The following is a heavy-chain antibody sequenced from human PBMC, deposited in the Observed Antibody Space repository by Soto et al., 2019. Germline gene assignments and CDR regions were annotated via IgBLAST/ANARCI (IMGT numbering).Heavy chain of an antibody. CDR3: TTPGLPVTWH. D-gene: IGHD4-17*01. Sequence: ASVKVSCKASGYTFTSYAMHWVRQAPGQRLEWMGWINAGNGNTKYSQKFQGRVTITRDTSASTAYMELSSLKTEDTAVYYCTTPGLPVTWHWGQGTLVTVSS. V-gene: IGHV1-3*01. J-gene: IGHJ4*02. CDR2: INAGNGNT. CDR1: GYTFTSYA.